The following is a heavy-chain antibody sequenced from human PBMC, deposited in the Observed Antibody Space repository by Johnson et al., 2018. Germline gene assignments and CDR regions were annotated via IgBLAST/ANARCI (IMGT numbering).Heavy chain of an antibody. D-gene: IGHD3-10*01. CDR2: IGTAGDT. CDR3: AREGSGFGDGNGMDV. CDR1: GFTFSSYD. Sequence: VQLVQSGGGLVQXGGSLRLSCAASGFTFSSYDMHWVRQATGKGLEWVSAIGTAGDTYYPGSVKGRFTIARENAKNSLYLQMNSLRAGDTAVYYCAREGSGFGDGNGMDVWGQGTTVTVSS. V-gene: IGHV3-13*01. J-gene: IGHJ6*02.